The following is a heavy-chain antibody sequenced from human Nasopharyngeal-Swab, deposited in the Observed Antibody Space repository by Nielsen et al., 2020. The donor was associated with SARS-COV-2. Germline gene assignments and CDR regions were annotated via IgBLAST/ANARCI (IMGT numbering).Heavy chain of an antibody. D-gene: IGHD1-14*01. J-gene: IGHJ6*03. CDR2: INTNTGRS. CDR1: CESFNRRA. V-gene: IGHV7-4-1*02. Sequence: ASVKVSCKASCESFNRRAINWVRQAPGQGREGMGWINTNTGRSTYGQGFTGRFVFSFDTSLSTTYLLISGLTAGDTAVYYCARGLPGASIIWDNYFYMDVWGEGTTVTVSS. CDR3: ARGLPGASIIWDNYFYMDV.